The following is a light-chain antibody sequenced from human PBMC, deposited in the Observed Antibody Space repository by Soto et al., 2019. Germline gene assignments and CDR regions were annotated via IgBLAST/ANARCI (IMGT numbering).Light chain of an antibody. CDR3: QQDYSPPYT. J-gene: IGKJ2*01. CDR1: QSILYSSNNKNQ. V-gene: IGKV4-1*01. CDR2: WAS. Sequence: DIVMTQSPDSLAVSLGERATINCKSSQSILYSSNNKNQLAWYQQKPGQPPKLLLYWASTRESGVSDRFSCSESGTDFTLSISSLQAEDEAVYYCQQDYSPPYTFGQGTKLEI.